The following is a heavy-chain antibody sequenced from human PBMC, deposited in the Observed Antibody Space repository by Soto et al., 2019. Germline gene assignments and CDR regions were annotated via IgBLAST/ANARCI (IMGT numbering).Heavy chain of an antibody. V-gene: IGHV3-74*03. J-gene: IGHJ3*02. Sequence: EVQLVESGGGLVQPGGSLRLSCVDSGFTFSDSWMHCVRQAPGKGLMWVSRISFDGTATTSADSVRGRFIISRDNAKNTLFLQMNHLRADDTAKYYCVRDRRLRGHPFDIWGQGTFVTVPS. CDR3: VRDRRLRGHPFDI. D-gene: IGHD2-21*02. CDR1: GFTFSDSW. CDR2: ISFDGTAT.